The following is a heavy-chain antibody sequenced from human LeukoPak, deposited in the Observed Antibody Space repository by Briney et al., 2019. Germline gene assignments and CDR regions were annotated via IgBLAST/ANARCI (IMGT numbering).Heavy chain of an antibody. Sequence: GGSLRLSCAASGFTVSSNYMSWVRQAPGKGLEWVSVIYSDGSTYYADSVKGRFTISRDNSKNTLYLQMNSLRAEDTAVYYCARDDVDTALDYWGQGTLVTVSS. J-gene: IGHJ4*02. CDR2: IYSDGST. D-gene: IGHD5-18*01. V-gene: IGHV3-53*01. CDR3: ARDDVDTALDY. CDR1: GFTVSSNY.